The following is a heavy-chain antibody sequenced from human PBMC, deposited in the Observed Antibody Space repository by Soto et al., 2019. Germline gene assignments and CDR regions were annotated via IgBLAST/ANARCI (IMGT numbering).Heavy chain of an antibody. CDR3: ARRWGDYFDY. CDR2: IYYSGST. CDR1: GGSISSYY. Sequence: QVQLQESGPGLVKPSETLSLTCTVSGGSISSYYWSWIRQPPGKGLEWIGYIYYSGSTNYNPSLKSRVTISVDTSKNQFSLKLSSVTAADTAVYYCARRWGDYFDYWGQGTLVTASS. V-gene: IGHV4-59*08. D-gene: IGHD3-16*01. J-gene: IGHJ4*02.